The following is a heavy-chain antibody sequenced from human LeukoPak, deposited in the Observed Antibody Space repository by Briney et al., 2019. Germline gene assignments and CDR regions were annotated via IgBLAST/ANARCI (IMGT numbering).Heavy chain of an antibody. CDR1: GFTFSSYE. V-gene: IGHV3-48*03. CDR3: TPMVRGVIIGNYNWFDP. Sequence: GGSLRLSCAASGFTFSSYEMNWVRQAPGKGLEWVSYISSSGSTIYYADSVKGRFTISRDNAKNSLYLQMNSLRAEDTAVYYCTPMVRGVIIGNYNWFDPWGQGTLVTVSS. J-gene: IGHJ5*02. CDR2: ISSSGSTI. D-gene: IGHD3-10*01.